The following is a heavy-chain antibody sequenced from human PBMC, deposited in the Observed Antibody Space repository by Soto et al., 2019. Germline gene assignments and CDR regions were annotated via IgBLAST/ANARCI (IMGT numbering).Heavy chain of an antibody. CDR3: TTDSGRLVRGY. J-gene: IGHJ4*02. V-gene: IGHV3-15*07. Sequence: EVQLVESGGGLVEPGGSLRLSCAVSGFTVSSAWMNWVRQAPGKGLEWVGHIKSKSDGGTTDYAAPVKGRFTISRDDSKNTLYLEMNSLTTEDTAVYYCTTDSGRLVRGYWGQGTLVTVSS. D-gene: IGHD3-10*01. CDR2: IKSKSDGGTT. CDR1: GFTVSSAW.